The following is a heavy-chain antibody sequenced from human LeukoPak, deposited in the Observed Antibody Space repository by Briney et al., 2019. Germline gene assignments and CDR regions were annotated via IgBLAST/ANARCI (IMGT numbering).Heavy chain of an antibody. V-gene: IGHV4-31*03. CDR1: GGSISSGGYY. J-gene: IGHJ4*02. CDR2: IYYSGST. D-gene: IGHD1-14*01. CDR3: ARDGPFPGEDGAAHFDH. Sequence: SQTLSLTCTVSGGSISSGGYYWSWIRQHPGKGLEWIGYIYYSGSTYYNPSLKSRVTISVDTSKNQFSLKLFSVTVADTAVYYCARDGPFPGEDGAAHFDHWGQGTLVTVSS.